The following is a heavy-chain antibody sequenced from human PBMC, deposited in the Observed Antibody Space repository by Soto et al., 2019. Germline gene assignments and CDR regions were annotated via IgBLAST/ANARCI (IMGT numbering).Heavy chain of an antibody. J-gene: IGHJ6*02. V-gene: IGHV4-59*08. CDR1: GGSISSYY. CDR3: ARQGFGPLHGLVDV. D-gene: IGHD3-10*01. Sequence: QVQLQESGPGLVKPSETLSLSCTVSGGSISSYYWSWFRQSPGKRMEWIGYVHHSWGSSYNPSLQSRVAISLDTCKSQVSLKVTSVTATDTAVYYCARQGFGPLHGLVDVWGQGTTVTVSS. CDR2: VHHSWGS.